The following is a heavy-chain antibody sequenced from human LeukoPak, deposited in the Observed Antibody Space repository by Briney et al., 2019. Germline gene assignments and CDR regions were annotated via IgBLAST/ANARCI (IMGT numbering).Heavy chain of an antibody. D-gene: IGHD6-13*01. CDR2: IIPIFGTA. J-gene: IGHJ4*02. Sequence: SSVKVSCKASGGTFSSYAIRRLGLAPRPGLEWMGGIIPIFGTANYAQKFQGRVTITTDESTSTAYMELSSLGPEDTAVYYRARGPYSSSWYGFDYWGQGTLVTVSS. CDR1: GGTFSSYA. CDR3: ARGPYSSSWYGFDY. V-gene: IGHV1-69*05.